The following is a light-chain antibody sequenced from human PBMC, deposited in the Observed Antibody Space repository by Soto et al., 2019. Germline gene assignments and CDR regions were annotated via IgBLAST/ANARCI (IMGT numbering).Light chain of an antibody. Sequence: DIQMTQSPSTLSASVGDRVTITCRASQSISSWLAWYQQKPGKAPKLLIYDASSLESGVPSRFSGSGSGTEFTLTIRSLQPDDFATYYCQQYNSYPLTFGVGTKVEIK. J-gene: IGKJ4*01. CDR1: QSISSW. CDR2: DAS. CDR3: QQYNSYPLT. V-gene: IGKV1-5*01.